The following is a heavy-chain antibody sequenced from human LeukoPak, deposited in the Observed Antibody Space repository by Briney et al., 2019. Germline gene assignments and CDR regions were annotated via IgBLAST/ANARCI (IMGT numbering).Heavy chain of an antibody. CDR1: GGSISSYY. J-gene: IGHJ4*02. V-gene: IGHV4-59*01. CDR2: IYYSGST. CDR3: ARIGGIGGDYFDY. D-gene: IGHD1-26*01. Sequence: SETLSLTCTVSGGSISSYYWSWLRQPPGKGLEWIGYIYYSGSTNYNPSLKSRVTISVDTSKNQFSLKLSSVTAADTAVYYCARIGGIGGDYFDYWGQGTLVTVSS.